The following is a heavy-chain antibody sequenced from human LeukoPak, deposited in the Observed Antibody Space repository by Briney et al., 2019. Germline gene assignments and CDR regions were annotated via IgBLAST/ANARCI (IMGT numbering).Heavy chain of an antibody. Sequence: ASVKVSCKASGYTFTSNYIHWVRQAPGQGLEWMGMIYPRDGSTSYAQKFQGRVTVTRDTSTSTVHMELGGLRSEDTAVYYCARDQEGFDYWGQGTLVAVSS. CDR3: ARDQEGFDY. CDR2: IYPRDGST. J-gene: IGHJ4*02. V-gene: IGHV1-46*01. CDR1: GYTFTSNY.